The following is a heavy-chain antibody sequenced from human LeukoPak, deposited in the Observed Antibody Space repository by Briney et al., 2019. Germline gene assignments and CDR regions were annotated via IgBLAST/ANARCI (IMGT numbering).Heavy chain of an antibody. CDR1: RFTFKNYA. Sequence: GGSQRLSCAASRFTFKNYAMSWVRQAPGKGLEWVSSISSSGDATYYANSVKGRFTISRDNSKNTLYLQMNSLRAEDTAVYYCAESFDGSGYYYVYFDNWGQGTLVTVSS. CDR3: AESFDGSGYYYVYFDN. V-gene: IGHV3-23*01. J-gene: IGHJ4*02. D-gene: IGHD3-22*01. CDR2: ISSSGDAT.